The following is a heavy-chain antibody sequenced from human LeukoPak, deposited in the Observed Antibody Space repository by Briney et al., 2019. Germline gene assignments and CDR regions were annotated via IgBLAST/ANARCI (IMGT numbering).Heavy chain of an antibody. CDR1: GYTFTRYD. CDR2: MTPNSGNT. CDR3: ARSFPDFEY. D-gene: IGHD3-16*01. J-gene: IGHJ4*02. Sequence: GASVKVSCMASGYTFTRYDINWVRQAPGQGLEWMGWMTPNSGNTGYAQKFQGRVTMTRDTSISTAYMELSSLRSEDTAVYYCARSFPDFEYWGQGTLVTVSS. V-gene: IGHV1-8*01.